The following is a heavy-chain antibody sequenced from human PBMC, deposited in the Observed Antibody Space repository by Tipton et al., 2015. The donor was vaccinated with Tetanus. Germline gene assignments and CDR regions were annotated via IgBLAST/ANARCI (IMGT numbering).Heavy chain of an antibody. Sequence: QSGAEVKQPGASVKVSCKASGYGLIDYFIHWVRQSPGQGLEWVGWINPNGGGTRFAQTVKGRVTMTRDTSTSTVYLELNRLIYNDTAVYYCARLGGIQRHFDRWGPGTLVIVSS. J-gene: IGHJ2*01. CDR3: ARLGGIQRHFDR. CDR2: INPNGGGT. CDR1: GYGLIDYF. D-gene: IGHD6-25*01. V-gene: IGHV1-2*02.